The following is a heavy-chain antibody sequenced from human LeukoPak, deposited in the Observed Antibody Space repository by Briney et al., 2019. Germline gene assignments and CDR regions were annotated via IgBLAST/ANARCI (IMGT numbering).Heavy chain of an antibody. D-gene: IGHD3-16*01. V-gene: IGHV3-23*01. Sequence: PGGSLRLSCAASGFTFSSYAMSWVRQAPGKGLEWVSAISGSGGSTYYADSVKGRFTISRDNSKNTLWLQMDSLRAEDTALYYCAKSGDYSFGYWGQGTLVTVSS. CDR3: AKSGDYSFGY. CDR2: ISGSGGST. J-gene: IGHJ4*02. CDR1: GFTFSSYA.